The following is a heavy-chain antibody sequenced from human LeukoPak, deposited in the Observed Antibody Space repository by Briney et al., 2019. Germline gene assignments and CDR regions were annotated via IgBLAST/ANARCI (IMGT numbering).Heavy chain of an antibody. D-gene: IGHD4-17*01. V-gene: IGHV3-21*01. CDR1: GFAFSSYS. Sequence: GGSLRLSCAASGFAFSSYSMNWVRQAPGKGLEWVSSISSSSSYVYYADSVKGRFTISRDNAKNSLYLQVNSLRAEDTAVYYCARGRYDYGDYAHYFDYWGQGTLVTVSS. J-gene: IGHJ4*02. CDR2: ISSSSSYV. CDR3: ARGRYDYGDYAHYFDY.